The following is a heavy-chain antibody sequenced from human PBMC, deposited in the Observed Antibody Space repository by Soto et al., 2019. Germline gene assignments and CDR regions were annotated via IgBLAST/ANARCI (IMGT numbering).Heavy chain of an antibody. CDR2: MRGSGSII. Sequence: QVQLVESGGGLVKPGGSLRLSCAASGFTFSDYYMSWIRQAPGKGLEWISYMRGSGSIIDYADFVKVLFTISRDNAKNTLFRQMNSLRAEDTAVYYCVRDGDYYETSGYFRRDAFDIWGQGTMITVSS. CDR1: GFTFSDYY. V-gene: IGHV3-11*01. J-gene: IGHJ3*02. CDR3: VRDGDYYETSGYFRRDAFDI. D-gene: IGHD3-22*01.